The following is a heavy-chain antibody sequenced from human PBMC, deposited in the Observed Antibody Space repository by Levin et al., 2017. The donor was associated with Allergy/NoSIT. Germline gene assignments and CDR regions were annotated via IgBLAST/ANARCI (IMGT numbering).Heavy chain of an antibody. CDR1: GYTFTGYY. D-gene: IGHD3-10*01. Sequence: GASVKVSCKASGYTFTGYYMHWVRQAPGQGLEWMGWINPNSGDTDYAQKFQGRVTMTRDTSISTAYMELSRLRSDGTAVYYCAREPAGIPMDYWGQGTLVTVSS. V-gene: IGHV1-2*02. J-gene: IGHJ4*02. CDR2: INPNSGDT. CDR3: AREPAGIPMDY.